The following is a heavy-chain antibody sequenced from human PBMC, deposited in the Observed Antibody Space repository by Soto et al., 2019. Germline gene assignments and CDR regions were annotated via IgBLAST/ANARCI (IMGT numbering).Heavy chain of an antibody. D-gene: IGHD2-21*02. V-gene: IGHV3-74*01. CDR2: IQSDGGSR. J-gene: IGHJ3*01. CDR1: GLRFRYYW. Sequence: GGWLRLSCAASGLRFRYYWRHCVRQAPEQGLVWVSRIQSDGGSRTYAGSVKGRFTISSDTARNTLYLQMNSLRAEDTAVYYCARGDRGAFDLWGQGTMVTVS. CDR3: ARGDRGAFDL.